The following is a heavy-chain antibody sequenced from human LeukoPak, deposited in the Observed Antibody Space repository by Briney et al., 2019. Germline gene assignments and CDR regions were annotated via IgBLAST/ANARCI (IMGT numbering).Heavy chain of an antibody. D-gene: IGHD3-22*01. Sequence: SQTLSLTCTVSGGSISSSSYYWGWIRQPPGKGLEWIGSIYYSGSTYYNPSLKSRVTISVDTSKNQFSLKLSSVTAADTAVYSFARHWVVVMDWYFDLWGRGTLVTVSS. CDR1: GGSISSSSYY. CDR3: ARHWVVVMDWYFDL. V-gene: IGHV4-39*01. CDR2: IYYSGST. J-gene: IGHJ2*01.